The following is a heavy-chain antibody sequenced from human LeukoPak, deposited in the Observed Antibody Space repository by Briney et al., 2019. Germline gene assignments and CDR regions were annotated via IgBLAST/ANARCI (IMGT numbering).Heavy chain of an antibody. V-gene: IGHV3-66*01. CDR3: ARGATVTRSFDY. Sequence: GGSLRLSCAASGFTVSSNYMSWVRQAPGKGLEWVSVIYSGGSTYYADSVKGRFTISRGNSKNTLYLQMNSLRAEDTAVYYCARGATVTRSFDYGGKGPLVTVS. CDR2: IYSGGST. J-gene: IGHJ4*02. D-gene: IGHD4-17*01. CDR1: GFTVSSNY.